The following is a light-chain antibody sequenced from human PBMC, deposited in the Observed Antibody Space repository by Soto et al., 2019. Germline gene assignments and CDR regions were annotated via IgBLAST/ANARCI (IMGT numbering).Light chain of an antibody. CDR2: AAS. CDR1: QDISNY. CDR3: QQYNSYSPWT. Sequence: DIQMTQSPSSLSASVGDRVTITCQASQDISNYLNWYQQKPGKAPKLLIYAASSLQSGVPSRFSGSGSGTEFTLTISSLQPEDFAIYYCQQYNSYSPWTFGQGTKVDI. J-gene: IGKJ1*01. V-gene: IGKV1-16*01.